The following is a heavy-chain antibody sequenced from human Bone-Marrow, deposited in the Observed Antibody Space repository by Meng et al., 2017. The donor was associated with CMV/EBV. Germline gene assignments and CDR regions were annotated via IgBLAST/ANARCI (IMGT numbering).Heavy chain of an antibody. CDR1: GGFFSGYY. CDR2: INHSGST. V-gene: IGHV4-34*01. Sequence: SQSLALTCAVYGGFFSGYYWSWIRQPPGKGLEWMGEINHSGSTNYNPSLKSRVTISVDTSKNQFSLKLNSVTPEDTAVYYCAKTGDFTGFDYWGQGTLVTVSS. CDR3: AKTGDFTGFDY. J-gene: IGHJ4*02. D-gene: IGHD7-27*01.